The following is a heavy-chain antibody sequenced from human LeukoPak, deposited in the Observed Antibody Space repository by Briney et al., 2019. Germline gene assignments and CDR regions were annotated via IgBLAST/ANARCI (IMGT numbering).Heavy chain of an antibody. CDR1: GFTFSSYG. V-gene: IGHV3-23*01. D-gene: IGHD3-10*01. CDR2: ISGSGGST. Sequence: GGSLRLSCAASGFTFSSYGMHWVRQAPGKGLEWVSAISGSGGSTYYADSVKGRFTISRDNSKNTLYLQMNSLRAEDTAVYYCAKDFTTWFGELSPRWYYYGMDVWGQGTTVTVSS. CDR3: AKDFTTWFGELSPRWYYYGMDV. J-gene: IGHJ6*02.